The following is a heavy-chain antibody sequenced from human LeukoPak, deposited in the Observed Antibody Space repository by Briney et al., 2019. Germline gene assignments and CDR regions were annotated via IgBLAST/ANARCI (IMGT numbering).Heavy chain of an antibody. Sequence: TSETLSLTCTVSGGSISSGDYYWSWIRQPPGKGLEWIGYIYYSGSTYYNPSLKSRVTISVDTSKNQFSLKLSSVTAADTAVYYCARDGSVVVPAAMGAVDIWGQGTMVTVSS. CDR1: GGSISSGDYY. J-gene: IGHJ3*02. CDR3: ARDGSVVVPAAMGAVDI. V-gene: IGHV4-30-4*08. CDR2: IYYSGST. D-gene: IGHD2-2*01.